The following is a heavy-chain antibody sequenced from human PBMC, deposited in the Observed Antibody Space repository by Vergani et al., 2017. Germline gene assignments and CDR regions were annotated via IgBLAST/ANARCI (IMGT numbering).Heavy chain of an antibody. CDR2: IIPIFGTA. CDR3: VSSPHCSSTSCYYYYYMDV. CDR1: GGTFSSYA. Sequence: VSCKASGGTFSSYAISWVRQAPGQGLEWMGGIIPIFGTANYAQKFQGRVTITADKSTSTAYMELSSLRSEDTAVYYCVSSPHCSSTSCYYYYYMDVWGKGTTVTVSS. D-gene: IGHD2-2*01. J-gene: IGHJ6*03. V-gene: IGHV1-69*06.